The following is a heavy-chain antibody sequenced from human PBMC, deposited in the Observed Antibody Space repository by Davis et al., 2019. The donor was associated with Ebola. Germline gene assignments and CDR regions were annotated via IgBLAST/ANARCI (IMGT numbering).Heavy chain of an antibody. J-gene: IGHJ4*02. Sequence: SDTLSLTCTLSGGSVSSGSYYWSWIRQPPEKGLEWVSYIYYSGSTNCNPSLKSRVTISVDTSKNQFSLKLSSVTAADTAVYYCARGPTVINFDYWGQGTLVTVSS. D-gene: IGHD4-17*01. CDR2: IYYSGST. CDR3: ARGPTVINFDY. CDR1: GGSVSSGSYY. V-gene: IGHV4-61*01.